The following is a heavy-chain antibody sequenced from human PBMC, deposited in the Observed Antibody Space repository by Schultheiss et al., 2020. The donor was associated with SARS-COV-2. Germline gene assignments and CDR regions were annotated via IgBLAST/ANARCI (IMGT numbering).Heavy chain of an antibody. CDR1: GFSLSTSGMR. CDR2: IDWDDDK. Sequence: SGPTLVKPTQTLTLTCTFSGFSLSTSGMRVSWIRQPPGKALEWLARIDWDDDKFYSTSLKTRLTISKDTSKNQVVLTMTNMDPVDTATYYCARASYGPLYFDYWGQGTLVTVSS. J-gene: IGHJ4*02. D-gene: IGHD5-18*01. CDR3: ARASYGPLYFDY. V-gene: IGHV2-70*04.